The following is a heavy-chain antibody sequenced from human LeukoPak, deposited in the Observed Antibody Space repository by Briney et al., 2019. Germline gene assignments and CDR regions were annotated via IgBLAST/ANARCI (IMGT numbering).Heavy chain of an antibody. CDR1: GGSISSGSYY. V-gene: IGHV4-61*02. J-gene: IGHJ4*02. CDR2: IYTSGST. Sequence: SQTLSLTCTVSGGSISSGSYYWGWIRQPAGKGLEWFGRIYTSGSTNYNPSLKSRVTISVDTSKNQFSLKLSSVTAADTAVYYCAREGGDGYNPASNFDYWGQGTLVTVSS. D-gene: IGHD5-24*01. CDR3: AREGGDGYNPASNFDY.